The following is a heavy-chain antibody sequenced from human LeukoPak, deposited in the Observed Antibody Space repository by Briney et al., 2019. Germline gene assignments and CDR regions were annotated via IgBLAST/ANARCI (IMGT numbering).Heavy chain of an antibody. CDR2: IETKTYGGTT. D-gene: IGHD1-26*01. J-gene: IGHJ4*02. V-gene: IGHV3-49*05. Sequence: NPGGSLRLSCTTSGFTFGDHGVSWFRQAPGKGPEWISFIETKTYGGTTEYAASVKGRFTISRDDSTGIAYLQMDSLKPEDTAVYYCSRGVIVGAAYFDYWGQGTLVTVSS. CDR1: GFTFGDHG. CDR3: SRGVIVGAAYFDY.